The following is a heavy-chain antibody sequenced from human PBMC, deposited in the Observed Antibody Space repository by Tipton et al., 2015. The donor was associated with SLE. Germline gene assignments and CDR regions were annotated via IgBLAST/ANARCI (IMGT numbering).Heavy chain of an antibody. CDR3: AGGYYSDRPFNY. CDR2: VYFDGST. Sequence: TLSLTCTVSADSFTHYHWSWIRQSPGKGLEWIGYVYFDGSTNYNPSLKSRVTISVDTSKNQFSLSLTSVTAADTAIYFCAGGYYSDRPFNYWGQGALVTVPS. J-gene: IGHJ4*02. D-gene: IGHD1-26*01. CDR1: ADSFTHYH. V-gene: IGHV4-59*01.